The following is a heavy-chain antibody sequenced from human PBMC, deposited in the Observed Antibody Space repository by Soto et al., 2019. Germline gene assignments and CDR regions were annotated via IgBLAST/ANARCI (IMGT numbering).Heavy chain of an antibody. V-gene: IGHV4-31*03. CDR3: ARVRVEVEMATTPSGLIDY. CDR1: GGSISSGGYY. J-gene: IGHJ4*02. D-gene: IGHD5-12*01. CDR2: IYYSGST. Sequence: SETLSLTCTVSGGSISSGGYYWSWIRQHPGKGLEWIGYIYYSGSTYYDPSLKSRVTISVDTSKNQFSLKLSSVTAADTAVYYCARVRVEVEMATTPSGLIDYWGQGTLVTVSS.